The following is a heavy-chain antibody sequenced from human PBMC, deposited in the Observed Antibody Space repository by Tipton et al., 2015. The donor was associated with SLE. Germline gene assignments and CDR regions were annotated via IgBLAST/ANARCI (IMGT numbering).Heavy chain of an antibody. CDR3: ARAANYDFWSGYYTGSMWYFGL. V-gene: IGHV4-59*01. J-gene: IGHJ2*01. D-gene: IGHD3-3*01. Sequence: TLSLTCTVSGGSISSYYWSWIRQPPGKGLEWIGYIFYSGSTNYNPSLKSRVTISVDTSKNQFSLKLSSVTAADTAVYYCARAANYDFWSGYYTGSMWYFGLWGRGTLVTVSS. CDR1: GGSISSYY. CDR2: IFYSGST.